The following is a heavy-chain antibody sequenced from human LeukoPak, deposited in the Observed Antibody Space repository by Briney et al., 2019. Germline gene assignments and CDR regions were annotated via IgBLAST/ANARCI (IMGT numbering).Heavy chain of an antibody. V-gene: IGHV3-23*01. CDR2: ISGSGGST. CDR3: AKSPTGVPANWFDP. CDR1: GFTFNIYA. J-gene: IGHJ5*02. Sequence: GVSQRLSYAASGFTFNIYAMRWVRQAPGKGLECVSAISGSGGSTYYADSVKGRYTISRDNSKNTLYLQMNSLRAEDTAVYYCAKSPTGVPANWFDPWGQGTLVTVSS. D-gene: IGHD7-27*01.